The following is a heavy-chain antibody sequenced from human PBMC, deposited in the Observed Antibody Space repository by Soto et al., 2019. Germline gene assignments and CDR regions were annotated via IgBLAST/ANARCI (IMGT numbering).Heavy chain of an antibody. Sequence: SETLSLTCTVSGGSVSSSSYYWGWVRQPPGKGLEWIGSVYYSGSTYYNPSLESRVTISVDKSKNQFSLKLSSVTAADTAMYYCARHPDSIWFGELIGGTMDVWGKGTTVTVSS. D-gene: IGHD3-10*01. V-gene: IGHV4-39*07. J-gene: IGHJ6*04. CDR3: ARHPDSIWFGELIGGTMDV. CDR2: VYYSGST. CDR1: GGSVSSSSYY.